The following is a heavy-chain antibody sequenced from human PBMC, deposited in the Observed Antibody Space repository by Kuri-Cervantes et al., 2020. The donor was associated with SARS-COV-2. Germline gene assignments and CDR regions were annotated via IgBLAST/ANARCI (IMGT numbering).Heavy chain of an antibody. Sequence: SETLSLTCTASGYSISSGYYWGWIRQPPGKGLEWIGSIYHSGSTYYNPSLKSRVTISVDTSKNQFSLKLSSVTAADTAVYYCAHIVPKTMEFDYWGQGTLVTVSS. D-gene: IGHD3-10*01. CDR1: GYSISSGYY. J-gene: IGHJ4*02. CDR3: AHIVPKTMEFDY. CDR2: IYHSGST. V-gene: IGHV4-38-2*02.